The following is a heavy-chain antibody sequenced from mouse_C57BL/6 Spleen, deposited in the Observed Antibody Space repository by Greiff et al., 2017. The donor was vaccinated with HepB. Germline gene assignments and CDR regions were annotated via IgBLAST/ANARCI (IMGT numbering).Heavy chain of an antibody. D-gene: IGHD1-2*01. V-gene: IGHV1-81*01. Sequence: QVQLQQSGAELARPGASVKLSCKASGYTFTSYGISWVKQRTGQGLEWIGEIYPRSGNTYYNEKFKGKATLTADKSSSTAYMELRSLTSEYSAVYFCARSGLRPWYFDVWGTGTTVTVSS. CDR3: ARSGLRPWYFDV. CDR1: GYTFTSYG. CDR2: IYPRSGNT. J-gene: IGHJ1*03.